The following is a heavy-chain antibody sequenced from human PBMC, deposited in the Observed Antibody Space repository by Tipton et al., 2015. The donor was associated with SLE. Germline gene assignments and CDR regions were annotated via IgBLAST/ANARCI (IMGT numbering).Heavy chain of an antibody. CDR2: INHSGST. D-gene: IGHD4-17*01. Sequence: GLVKPSETLSLTCAVYGGSFSGYYWSWIRQPPGKGLEWIGEINHSGSTNYNPSLKSRVTISVDTSKNQFSLKLSSVTAADTAVYYCARLLYGDLDYWGQGTLVTVSS. CDR1: GGSFSGYY. CDR3: ARLLYGDLDY. V-gene: IGHV4-34*01. J-gene: IGHJ4*02.